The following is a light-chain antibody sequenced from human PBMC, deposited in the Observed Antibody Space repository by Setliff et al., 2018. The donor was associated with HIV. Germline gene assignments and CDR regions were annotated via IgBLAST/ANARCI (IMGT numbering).Light chain of an antibody. CDR3: QQIYSLLT. CDR1: QSISSY. CDR2: GAS. Sequence: DIQMTQSPSSLSASVGDRVTITCRASQSISSYLNWYQQKPGKAPKLLIYGASSLQSGVPSRFSGSGSGTDFTLTISSLQPEDFATYYCQQIYSLLTFGGGTKMDIK. V-gene: IGKV1-39*01. J-gene: IGKJ4*01.